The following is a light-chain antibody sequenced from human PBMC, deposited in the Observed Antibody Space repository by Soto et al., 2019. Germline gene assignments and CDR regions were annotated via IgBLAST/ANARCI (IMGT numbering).Light chain of an antibody. CDR1: QSVSTTY. CDR2: ATS. V-gene: IGKV3-20*01. J-gene: IGKJ2*03. Sequence: EIVLTQSPGSLSLSPGEGATLSCRASQSVSTTYLAWYQLKPGQAPRLVIYATSSRAAGIPDRFRGSGSGTEFTLTISSLEPEDVGVYFCQQYGNSPPYSFGQGTKVEIK. CDR3: QQYGNSPPYS.